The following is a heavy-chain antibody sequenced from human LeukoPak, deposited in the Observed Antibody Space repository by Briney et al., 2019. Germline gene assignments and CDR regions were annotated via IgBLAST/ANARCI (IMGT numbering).Heavy chain of an antibody. D-gene: IGHD3-10*01. CDR1: GFTFSSYG. CDR2: IRYDGSNK. V-gene: IGHV3-30*02. CDR3: AKDEAHNYYGSGVFDY. Sequence: GGSLRLSCAASGFTFSSYGMHWVRQAPGKGLEWVAFIRYDGSNKYYADSVKGRFTISRDNSKNTLYLQMNSLRAEDTAVYYCAKDEAHNYYGSGVFDYWVQGTLVTVSS. J-gene: IGHJ4*02.